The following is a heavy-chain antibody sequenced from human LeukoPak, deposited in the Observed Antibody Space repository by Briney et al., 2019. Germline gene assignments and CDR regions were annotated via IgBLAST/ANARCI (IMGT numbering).Heavy chain of an antibody. J-gene: IGHJ6*03. CDR3: ARSRVVVPAALPPLSYYMDV. CDR1: GYTFTSFG. Sequence: ASVKVSCKASGYTFTSFGISWVRQAPGQGLEWMGWISAYNGNTNYAQKLQGRVTMTTDTSTSTAYMELRSLGSDDTAVYYCARSRVVVPAALPPLSYYMDVWGKGTTVTVSS. D-gene: IGHD2-2*01. CDR2: ISAYNGNT. V-gene: IGHV1-18*01.